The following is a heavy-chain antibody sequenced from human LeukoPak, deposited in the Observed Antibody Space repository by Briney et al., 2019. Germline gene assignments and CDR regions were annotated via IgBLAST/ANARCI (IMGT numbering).Heavy chain of an antibody. CDR3: ARGNPPPTVTIDY. Sequence: SETLSLTCTVSGGSISSGSYYWSWIRQPAGKGLEWIGRTYTSGSTNYNPSLKSRVTISVDTSKNQFSLKLSSVTAADTAVYYCARGNPPPTVTIDYWGQGTLITVSS. V-gene: IGHV4-61*02. J-gene: IGHJ4*02. CDR2: TYTSGST. D-gene: IGHD4-11*01. CDR1: GGSISSGSYY.